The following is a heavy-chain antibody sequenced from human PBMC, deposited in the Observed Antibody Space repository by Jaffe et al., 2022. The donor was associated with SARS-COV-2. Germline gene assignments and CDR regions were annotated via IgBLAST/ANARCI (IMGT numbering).Heavy chain of an antibody. V-gene: IGHV3-30*18. CDR2: ISYDGSNK. J-gene: IGHJ4*02. CDR3: AKDQAPYYFDY. Sequence: QVQLVESGGGVVQPGRSLRLSCAASGFTFSSYGMHWVRQAPGKGLEWVAVISYDGSNKYYADSVKGRFTISRDNSKNTLYLQMNSLRAEDTAVYYCAKDQAPYYFDYWGQGTLVTVSS. CDR1: GFTFSSYG.